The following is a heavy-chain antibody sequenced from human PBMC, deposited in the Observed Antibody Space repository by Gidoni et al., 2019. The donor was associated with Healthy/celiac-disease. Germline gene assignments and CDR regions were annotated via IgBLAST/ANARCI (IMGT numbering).Heavy chain of an antibody. V-gene: IGHV1-2*02. D-gene: IGHD2-15*01. CDR3: TRDRRPPRYFLGGSCYLLPSYFDL. CDR1: GYTLTSYS. CDR2: INPNSGGT. J-gene: IGHJ2*01. Sequence: QLQLVQSGAGLEKPRAGEKVCCKSSGYTLTSYSITWVRQAPGQGLEWMGWINPNSGGTNYAQKFQCSVTMTRDPSSRTAYMGLSMFTSDDTAVYYCTRDRRPPRYFLGGSCYLLPSYFDLWGRGTLVTVSS.